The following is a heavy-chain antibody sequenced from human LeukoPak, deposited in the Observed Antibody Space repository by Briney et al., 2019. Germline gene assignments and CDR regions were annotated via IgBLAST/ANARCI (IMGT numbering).Heavy chain of an antibody. CDR3: ARRIPTFFFDY. J-gene: IGHJ4*02. CDR1: GGSISRTSYY. CDR2: IYYSGST. D-gene: IGHD2-21*01. V-gene: IGHV4-39*01. Sequence: SETLSLTCTVSGGSISRTSYYWGGVRQPPGKGLDWIGSIYYSGSTYYNPSLKSRVTISVDTSKNHFSLKLTSVTAADTAVYYCARRIPTFFFDYWGQGTLVTVSS.